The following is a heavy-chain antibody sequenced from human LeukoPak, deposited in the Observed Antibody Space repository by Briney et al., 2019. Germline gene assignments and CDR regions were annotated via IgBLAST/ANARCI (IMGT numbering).Heavy chain of an antibody. CDR2: IYYSGST. Sequence: SETLSLTCTVSGGSISSYYWSWIRQPPGKGLEWMGYIYYSGSTNYNPSLKSRVTISVDTSKNQFSLKLSSVTAADTAVYYCASYPVSGSYYDYWGQGTLVTVSS. CDR1: GGSISSYY. J-gene: IGHJ4*02. CDR3: ASYPVSGSYYDY. V-gene: IGHV4-59*08. D-gene: IGHD1-26*01.